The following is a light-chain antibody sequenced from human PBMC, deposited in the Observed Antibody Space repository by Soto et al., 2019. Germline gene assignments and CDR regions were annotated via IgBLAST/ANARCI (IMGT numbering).Light chain of an antibody. Sequence: EIVLTQSPGTLSLSPGERATLSCRASQSVNSRLAWYQHKPGQAPGLLISGASSRATGIPDRFSGSGSGTEFTLTISSLQSEDFAVYFCQQYNIWPQTFGQGTKVDIK. CDR3: QQYNIWPQT. CDR1: QSVNSR. V-gene: IGKV3D-15*01. CDR2: GAS. J-gene: IGKJ1*01.